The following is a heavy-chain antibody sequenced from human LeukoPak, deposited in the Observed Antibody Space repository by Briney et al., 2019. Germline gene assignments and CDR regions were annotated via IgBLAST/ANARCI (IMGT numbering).Heavy chain of an antibody. CDR2: INSDGSST. V-gene: IGHV3-74*01. Sequence: GGSLRLSCAASGFTFSSYSMNWVRQAPGKGLVWVSRINSDGSSTSYADSVKGRFTISRDNAKNTLYLQMNSLRAEDTAEYYCASGIIAAQLTGDYFDYWGQGTLVTVSS. CDR3: ASGIIAAQLTGDYFDY. D-gene: IGHD6-6*01. J-gene: IGHJ4*02. CDR1: GFTFSSYS.